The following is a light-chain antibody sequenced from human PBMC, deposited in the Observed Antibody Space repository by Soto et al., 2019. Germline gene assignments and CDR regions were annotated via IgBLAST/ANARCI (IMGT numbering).Light chain of an antibody. CDR3: QRYDNWPSFT. V-gene: IGKV3-15*01. J-gene: IGKJ2*01. CDR1: QNIGND. Sequence: EIVMTQSPAALSVSPGDGATLSCSASQNIGNDLAWYQQKPGQAPRLLIYDASTRATGIPARFSGGGSGTEFVLTISSLQSEDFAVYYCQRYDNWPSFTFGQGTKVEIK. CDR2: DAS.